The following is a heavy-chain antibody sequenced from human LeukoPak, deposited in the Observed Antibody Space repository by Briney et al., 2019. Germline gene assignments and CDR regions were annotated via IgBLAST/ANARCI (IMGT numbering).Heavy chain of an antibody. Sequence: GGSLRLSCAASGFTFSSYSMNWVRQAPGKGLEWVSSISSSSSYIYYADSVKGRFTISRDNAKNSLYLQINSLRAEDTAVYYCARDRNGYYYDSSGYLWFDPWGQGTLVTVSS. D-gene: IGHD3-22*01. V-gene: IGHV3-21*01. CDR3: ARDRNGYYYDSSGYLWFDP. CDR1: GFTFSSYS. J-gene: IGHJ5*02. CDR2: ISSSSSYI.